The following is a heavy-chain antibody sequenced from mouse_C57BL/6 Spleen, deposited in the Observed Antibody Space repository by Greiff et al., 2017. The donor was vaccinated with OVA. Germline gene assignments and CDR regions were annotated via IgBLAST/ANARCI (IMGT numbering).Heavy chain of an antibody. CDR2: ISSGSSTI. CDR1: GFTFSDYG. CDR3: ARPHSKGAMDY. J-gene: IGHJ4*01. D-gene: IGHD2-5*01. Sequence: EVKLVESGGGLVKPGGSLKLSCAASGFTFSDYGMHWVRQAPEKGLEWVAYISSGSSTIYYADTVKGRFTISRDNAKNTLFLQMTSLRSEDTAMYYCARPHSKGAMDYWGQGTSVTVSS. V-gene: IGHV5-17*01.